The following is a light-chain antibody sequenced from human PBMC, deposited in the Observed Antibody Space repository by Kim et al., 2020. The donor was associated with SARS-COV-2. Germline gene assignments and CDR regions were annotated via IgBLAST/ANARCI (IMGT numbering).Light chain of an antibody. CDR2: DVN. V-gene: IGLV2-14*03. CDR1: SRDVVGDHY. Sequence: QTISNSCTGSSRDVVGDHYVSGDRHHPGKAPKLKIYDVNLRPTGVSNRFSGTKSGNTASLTISGLQAEDRGDYYCSTYTDSVMFGGGTQLTVL. J-gene: IGLJ3*02. CDR3: STYTDSVM.